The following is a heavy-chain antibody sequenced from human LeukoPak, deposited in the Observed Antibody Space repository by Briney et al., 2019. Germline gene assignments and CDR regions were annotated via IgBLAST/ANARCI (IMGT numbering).Heavy chain of an antibody. V-gene: IGHV3-7*01. J-gene: IGHJ3*02. Sequence: GGSLRLSCAASGFTFSSYWMSWVRQAPGKGLEWVANIKQDGSEKYYVDSVKGRFTISRDNAKNSLYLQMNSLRAEDTAAYYCARGFTMIVVEKGYDAFDIWGQGTMVSVSS. CDR3: ARGFTMIVVEKGYDAFDI. CDR1: GFTFSSYW. CDR2: IKQDGSEK. D-gene: IGHD3-22*01.